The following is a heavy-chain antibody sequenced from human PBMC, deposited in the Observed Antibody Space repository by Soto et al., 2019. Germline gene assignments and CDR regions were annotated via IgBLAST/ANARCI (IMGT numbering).Heavy chain of an antibody. J-gene: IGHJ1*01. D-gene: IGHD6-19*01. V-gene: IGHV1-69*02. CDR1: GGTFSSYT. Sequence: QVQRVQSGAEVKKPGSSVKVSCKASGGTFSSYTISWVRQAPGQGLEWMGRIIPILGIANYAQKFQSRVTITADKSTSTAYMELSSLRSEDTAVYYCASREQWLAEYFHHWGQGTLVTVSS. CDR3: ASREQWLAEYFHH. CDR2: IIPILGIA.